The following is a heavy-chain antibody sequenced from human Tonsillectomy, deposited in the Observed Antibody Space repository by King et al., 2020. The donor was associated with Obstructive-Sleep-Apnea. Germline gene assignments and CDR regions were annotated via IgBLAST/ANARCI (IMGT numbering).Heavy chain of an antibody. CDR2: ISAYNGNT. CDR1: GYTFTSYG. D-gene: IGHD2-2*01. J-gene: IGHJ5*02. V-gene: IGHV1-18*04. CDR3: ARGSSTIGYCSSTSRPFDP. Sequence: QLVQSGAEVKKPGASVKVSCKASGYTFTSYGISWVRQAPGQGLEWMGWISAYNGNTNYAQKLQGRVTMTTDTSTSTAYMELRSLRSDDTAVYYCARGSSTIGYCSSTSRPFDPWGQGTLVTVSS.